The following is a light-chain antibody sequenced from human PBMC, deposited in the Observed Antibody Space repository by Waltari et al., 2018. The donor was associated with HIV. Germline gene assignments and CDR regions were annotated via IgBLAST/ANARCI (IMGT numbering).Light chain of an antibody. V-gene: IGLV2-14*03. J-gene: IGLJ2*01. CDR3: ASNRLDYTLI. Sequence: QSTLTPPASVSVFPGQSVNISCTGFTTSSRFKPHVSWYQQSAGNIPRLIIFDVNNRPSWIADLFSGSRSGNSAFLTFSGLQSGDEAHYYCASNRLDYTLIFGGGTKLTVL. CDR1: TTSSRFKPH. CDR2: DVN.